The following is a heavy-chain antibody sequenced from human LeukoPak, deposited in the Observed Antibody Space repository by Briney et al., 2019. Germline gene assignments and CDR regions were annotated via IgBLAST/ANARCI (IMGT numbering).Heavy chain of an antibody. CDR2: IYYSGST. CDR1: GGSISSSSYY. Sequence: TSETLSLTCTVSGGSISSSSYYWGWIRQPPGKGLEWIGSIYYSGSTYYNPSLKSRVTISVDTSKNQFSLKLSSVTAADTAVYYCATLDYCGGQSCWIFDYWGQGTLVTVSS. J-gene: IGHJ4*02. CDR3: ATLDYCGGQSCWIFDY. D-gene: IGHD2-21*01. V-gene: IGHV4-39*01.